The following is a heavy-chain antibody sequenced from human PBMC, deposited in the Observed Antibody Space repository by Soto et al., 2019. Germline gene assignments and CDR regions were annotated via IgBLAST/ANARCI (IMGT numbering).Heavy chain of an antibody. CDR2: IYYSGST. D-gene: IGHD4-4*01. Sequence: PSETLSLTCTVSGGSISSYYWSWIRQPPGKGLEWIGYIYYSGSTNYNPSLKSRVTISVDTSKNQFSLKLSSVTAADTAVYYCARAFSYSKGDNYYYGMDVWGQGTTVTVSS. V-gene: IGHV4-59*01. CDR3: ARAFSYSKGDNYYYGMDV. CDR1: GGSISSYY. J-gene: IGHJ6*02.